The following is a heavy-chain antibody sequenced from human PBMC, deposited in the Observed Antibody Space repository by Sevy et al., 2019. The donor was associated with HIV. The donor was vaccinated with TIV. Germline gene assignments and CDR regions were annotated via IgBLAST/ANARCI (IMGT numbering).Heavy chain of an antibody. J-gene: IGHJ4*02. CDR1: GFTFSSYA. V-gene: IGHV3-23*01. CDR2: ISGSGGST. CDR3: AKVSGIAVAGPPYYFDY. D-gene: IGHD6-19*01. Sequence: GGSLRLSCAASGFTFSSYAMSWVRQAPGKGLEWVSAISGSGGSTYYAGSVKGRFTISRDNSKNTLYLQMNSLRAEDTAVYYCAKVSGIAVAGPPYYFDYWGQGTLVTVSS.